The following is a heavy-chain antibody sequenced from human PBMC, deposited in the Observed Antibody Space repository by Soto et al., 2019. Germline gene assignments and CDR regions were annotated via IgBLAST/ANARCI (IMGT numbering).Heavy chain of an antibody. Sequence: QVQLVQSGAEVKKPGASVKVSCKASGYTFTSYAMHWVRQAPGQRLEWMGWINAGNGNTKYSQKFQGRVTITRDTSASTAYMELSSLRSEDTAVYYCARAGAGDSGYYYYYGMDVWGQGTTVTVSS. D-gene: IGHD1-26*01. J-gene: IGHJ6*02. CDR2: INAGNGNT. CDR1: GYTFTSYA. CDR3: ARAGAGDSGYYYYYGMDV. V-gene: IGHV1-3*01.